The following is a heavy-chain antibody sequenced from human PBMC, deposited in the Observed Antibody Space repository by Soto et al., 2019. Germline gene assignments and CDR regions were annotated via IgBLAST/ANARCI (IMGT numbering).Heavy chain of an antibody. J-gene: IGHJ3*02. Sequence: ASVKVSFKASGGTFSSYAISWVRQAPGQGLEWMGGIIPICGTANYAQQFQGRVTITADESTSAADMELSSRRSEETAVYYCAREPIGDYYDSSGFDAFDIWGQGTMVTVS. D-gene: IGHD3-22*01. V-gene: IGHV1-69*13. CDR2: IIPICGTA. CDR3: AREPIGDYYDSSGFDAFDI. CDR1: GGTFSSYA.